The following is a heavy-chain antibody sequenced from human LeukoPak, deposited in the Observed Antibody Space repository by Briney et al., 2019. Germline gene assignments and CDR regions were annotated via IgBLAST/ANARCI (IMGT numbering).Heavy chain of an antibody. CDR2: ISYSGST. V-gene: IGHV4-59*01. CDR1: GGSISNYY. CDR3: ARAGQQLVLDS. J-gene: IGHJ4*02. D-gene: IGHD6-13*01. Sequence: PSETLSLTCTVSGGSISNYYWSWIRQPPGKGLEWIGYISYSGSTNYNPSLKSRVTISVDTSKNQFSLKLSSVTAADTAVYYCARAGQQLVLDSWGQGTLVTVSS.